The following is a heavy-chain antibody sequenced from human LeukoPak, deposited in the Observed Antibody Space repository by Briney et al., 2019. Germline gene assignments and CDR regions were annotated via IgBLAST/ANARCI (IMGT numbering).Heavy chain of an antibody. CDR1: GFTFSDHY. V-gene: IGHV3-72*01. CDR2: IRNKANSHTT. Sequence: PGGSLRLSCAASGFTFSDHYMDWVRQAPGKGLEWVGRIRNKANSHTTEYAASVKDRYTISRDDSKNSLYLQMNGLKTEDTAMYYCVTVSSFDYWGQGTLVTVSS. J-gene: IGHJ4*02. CDR3: VTVSSFDY.